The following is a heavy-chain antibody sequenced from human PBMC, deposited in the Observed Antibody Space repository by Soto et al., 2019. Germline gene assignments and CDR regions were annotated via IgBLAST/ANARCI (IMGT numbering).Heavy chain of an antibody. CDR2: IYHSGST. D-gene: IGHD6-13*01. Sequence: SETLSLTCAVSGGSISSSNWWSWVRQPPGKGLEWIGEIYHSGSTNYNPSLKSRVTISVDKSKNQFSLRLSSVTAADTAVYYCARATMGGSSWPFDYWGQGTLVTVSS. V-gene: IGHV4-4*02. CDR3: ARATMGGSSWPFDY. J-gene: IGHJ4*02. CDR1: GGSISSSNW.